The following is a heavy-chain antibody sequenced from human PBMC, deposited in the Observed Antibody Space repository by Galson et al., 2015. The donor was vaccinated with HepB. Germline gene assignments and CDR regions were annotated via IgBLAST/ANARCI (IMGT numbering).Heavy chain of an antibody. CDR1: GFSFSTYS. D-gene: IGHD1-26*01. CDR2: ISGNSDYI. V-gene: IGHV3-21*06. CDR3: VRSAIVGSAKGYFEY. Sequence: SLRLSCAASGFSFSTYSMNWVRQAPGKGLEWVSSISGNSDYIYYADSVKGRFTTSRDNAKNSLYLQMNSLRAEDTALYYCVRSAIVGSAKGYFEYWGQGILVTVSS. J-gene: IGHJ4*02.